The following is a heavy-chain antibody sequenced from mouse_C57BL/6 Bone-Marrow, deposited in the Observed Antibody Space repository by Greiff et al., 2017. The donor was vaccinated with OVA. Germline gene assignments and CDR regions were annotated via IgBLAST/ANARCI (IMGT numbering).Heavy chain of an antibody. D-gene: IGHD3-2*02. V-gene: IGHV1-55*01. J-gene: IGHJ4*01. CDR3: ARKGDSSGYYYAMDY. CDR1: GYTFTSYW. CDR2: IYPGSGST. Sequence: QVQLQQPGAELVKPGASVKMSCKASGYTFTSYWITWVKQRPGQGLEWIGHIYPGSGSTNYNEKFKSKATLTVDTSSSTAYMQLSSLTSEDSAVYYCARKGDSSGYYYAMDYWGQGTTVTVSS.